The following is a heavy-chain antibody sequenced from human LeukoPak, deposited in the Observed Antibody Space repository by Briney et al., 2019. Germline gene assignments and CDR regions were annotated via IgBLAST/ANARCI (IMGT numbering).Heavy chain of an antibody. D-gene: IGHD5-18*01. J-gene: IGHJ4*02. V-gene: IGHV3-23*01. CDR2: ISSSGGST. CDR1: GFTFSSYA. Sequence: GGSLRLSCAASGFTFSSYAMSWVRQAPGKGLEWVSAISSSGGSTYYADSVKGRFTISRDNSKNTLYLQMNSLRAEDTAVYYCAKGSDTAMVTGCDFDYWGQGTLVTVSS. CDR3: AKGSDTAMVTGCDFDY.